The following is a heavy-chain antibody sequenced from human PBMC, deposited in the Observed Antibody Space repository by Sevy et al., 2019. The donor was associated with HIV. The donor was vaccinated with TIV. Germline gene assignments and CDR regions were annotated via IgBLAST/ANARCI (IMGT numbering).Heavy chain of an antibody. V-gene: IGHV3-23*01. J-gene: IGHJ4*02. D-gene: IGHD3-3*01. CDR3: ARETRSGYFP. CDR2: ISASGGST. CDR1: GSTFRSSV. Sequence: GGSLRLSCAASGSTFRSSVMTWVHQAPGKGLEWVSSISASGGSTYYADSVKGRFTISRDNSKNIVDLEMNSLRSEDTATYFCARETRSGYFPWGQGTLVTVSS.